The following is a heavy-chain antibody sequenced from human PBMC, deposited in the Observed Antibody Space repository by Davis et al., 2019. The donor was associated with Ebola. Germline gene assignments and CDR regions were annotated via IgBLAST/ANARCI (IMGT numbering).Heavy chain of an antibody. J-gene: IGHJ4*02. V-gene: IGHV3-30*03. CDR1: GFSFGTYG. Sequence: SMKICCTACGFSFGTYGMHWVRQAPGKRLEWVQNLSYDGSHTSSIDSVKGRFTISRDNSKNTLYLQMNSLRAEDTAVYYCATQQIWFGEVEWGQGTLVTVSS. CDR3: ATQQIWFGEVE. CDR2: LSYDGSHT. D-gene: IGHD3-10*01.